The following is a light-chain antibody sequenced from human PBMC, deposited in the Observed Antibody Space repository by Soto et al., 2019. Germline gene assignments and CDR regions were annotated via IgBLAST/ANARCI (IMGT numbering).Light chain of an antibody. J-gene: IGKJ1*01. Sequence: DIQMTQSPSTLSASVGDRVTITCRASQSISNWLAWYQQKPGKSPNVLIYDASSLESGVPSRFSGSGSGTEFTLTISSLQPDDFATYFCQQYSNYWTFGQGTKVDIK. CDR3: QQYSNYWT. CDR2: DAS. CDR1: QSISNW. V-gene: IGKV1-5*01.